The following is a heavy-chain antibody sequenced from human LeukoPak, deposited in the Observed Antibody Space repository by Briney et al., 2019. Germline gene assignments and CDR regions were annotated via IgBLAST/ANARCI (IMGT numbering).Heavy chain of an antibody. CDR3: ARVELYTSGYYCYYYMDV. J-gene: IGHJ6*03. D-gene: IGHD1-26*01. Sequence: SETLSLTCAVYGGSFSGYHWSWIRQPAGKGLEWIGRIYTSGSTNYNPSLKSRVTISVDTSKNQFSLKLSSVTAADTAVYYCARVELYTSGYYCYYYMDVWGKGTTLTVSS. CDR2: IYTSGST. V-gene: IGHV4-59*10. CDR1: GGSFSGYH.